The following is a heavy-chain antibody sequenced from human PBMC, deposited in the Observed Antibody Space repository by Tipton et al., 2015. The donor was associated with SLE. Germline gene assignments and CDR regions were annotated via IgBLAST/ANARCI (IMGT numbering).Heavy chain of an antibody. J-gene: IGHJ4*02. CDR1: GFTFSSYG. Sequence: SLRLSCAASGFTFSSYGMQWVRQAPGKGLEWVAVIWYDGSNKYYADSVKGRFTISRDNSKNTLYLQMNSLRAEDTAVYYCAKEERGIAVAKLDYWGQGTLVTVSP. CDR3: AKEERGIAVAKLDY. V-gene: IGHV3-30*18. D-gene: IGHD6-19*01. CDR2: IWYDGSNK.